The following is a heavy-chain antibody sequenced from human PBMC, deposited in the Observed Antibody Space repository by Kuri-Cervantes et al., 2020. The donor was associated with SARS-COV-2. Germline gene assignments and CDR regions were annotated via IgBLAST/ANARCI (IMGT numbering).Heavy chain of an antibody. D-gene: IGHD3-16*01. Sequence: GESLKISCAASGFTFSNYGMHWVRQAPGKGLEWVAFIRYDGSNKYYADSVKGRFTISRDNSKNTLYLQMNSLRAEDTAVYYCAKAGENYYYYYMDVWGKGTTVTVSS. CDR1: GFTFSNYG. CDR3: AKAGENYYYYYMDV. V-gene: IGHV3-30*02. CDR2: IRYDGSNK. J-gene: IGHJ6*03.